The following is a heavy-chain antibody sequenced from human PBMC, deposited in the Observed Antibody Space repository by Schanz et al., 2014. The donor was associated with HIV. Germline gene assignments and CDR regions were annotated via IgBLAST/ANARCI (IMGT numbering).Heavy chain of an antibody. Sequence: VQLLESGGGVVQPGRSLRLSCVASGFSFNNYGMHWVRQAPGKGLEWVAVISYDGRNKYYADSVKGRLTISRDNSKNTLYLQMKSLRREDTAVYFCARDRMVYAQAPLYYFDYWGQGTLVTVSS. CDR2: ISYDGRNK. D-gene: IGHD2-8*01. CDR1: GFSFNNYG. CDR3: ARDRMVYAQAPLYYFDY. J-gene: IGHJ4*02. V-gene: IGHV3-30*03.